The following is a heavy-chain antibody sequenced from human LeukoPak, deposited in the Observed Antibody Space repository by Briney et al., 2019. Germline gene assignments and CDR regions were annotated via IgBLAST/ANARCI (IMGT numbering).Heavy chain of an antibody. Sequence: GGSLRLSCAASEFAFSTYNMNWVRQAPGKGLEWVSYISTGSSTTYYADSVKGRFTISRDNVENSLYLQMNSLRDEDTAVYYCARVAAGYSVNYFDYWGQGTLVPSPQ. D-gene: IGHD4-23*01. V-gene: IGHV3-48*02. J-gene: IGHJ4*02. CDR2: ISTGSSTT. CDR3: ARVAAGYSVNYFDY. CDR1: EFAFSTYN.